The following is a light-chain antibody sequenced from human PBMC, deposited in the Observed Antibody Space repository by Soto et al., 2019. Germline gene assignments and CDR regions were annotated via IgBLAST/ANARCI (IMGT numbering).Light chain of an antibody. CDR1: SSNIGAGYD. Sequence: QSVLTQPPSVSGAPGQRVTISCTGSSSNIGAGYDVHWYKQLPGTAPKLLIYGNSNRPSGVPDRFSGSKSGTSASLAITGLQAEDEADYYCQSYDSSPSLVFGGGTKVTVL. J-gene: IGLJ2*01. V-gene: IGLV1-40*01. CDR2: GNS. CDR3: QSYDSSPSLV.